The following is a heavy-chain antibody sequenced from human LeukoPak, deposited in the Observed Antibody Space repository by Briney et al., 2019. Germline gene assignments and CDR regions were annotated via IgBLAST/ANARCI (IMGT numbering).Heavy chain of an antibody. J-gene: IGHJ4*02. Sequence: SETLSLTCTVSGGSVSSVCCYWSWIPQPPGKGLEWIGYIYYSGSTNYNHPLKRRATISIDMSKNQFSLKLSSVTAAYTAVYYCARDSSCSGGTCYDRWGQGTLVTVSS. V-gene: IGHV4-61*01. D-gene: IGHD2-15*01. CDR1: GGSVSSVCCY. CDR2: IYYSGST. CDR3: ARDSSCSGGTCYDR.